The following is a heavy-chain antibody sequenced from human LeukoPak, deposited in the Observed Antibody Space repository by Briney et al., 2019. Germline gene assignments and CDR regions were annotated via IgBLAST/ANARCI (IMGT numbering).Heavy chain of an antibody. CDR1: GFTFSRYS. CDR2: ISSSSSYI. J-gene: IGHJ4*02. V-gene: IGHV3-21*01. Sequence: GGSLRLSCAASGFTFSRYSMNWVRQAPGKGLEWVSAISSSSSYIYFADSGKGRCTISRDNAQNSLYLKMNSLRAEDTAVYYCARRGSYFDYWGQGTLVTVSS. D-gene: IGHD1-26*01. CDR3: ARRGSYFDY.